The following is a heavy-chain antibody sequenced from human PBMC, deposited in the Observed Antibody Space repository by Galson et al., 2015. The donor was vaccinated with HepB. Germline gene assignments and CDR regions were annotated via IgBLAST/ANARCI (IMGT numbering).Heavy chain of an antibody. CDR3: ARDPITMLRGDINGMDV. CDR1: GGTFSSYT. CDR2: IIPILGIA. Sequence: SVKVSCKASGGTFSSYTISWVRQAPGQGLEWMGRIIPILGIANYAQKFQGRVTITADKSTSTAYMELSSLRSEDTAVYYCARDPITMLRGDINGMDVWGQGTTVTVPS. D-gene: IGHD3-10*01. J-gene: IGHJ6*02. V-gene: IGHV1-69*04.